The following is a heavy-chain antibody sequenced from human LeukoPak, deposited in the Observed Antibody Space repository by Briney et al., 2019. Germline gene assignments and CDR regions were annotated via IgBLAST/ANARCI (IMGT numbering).Heavy chain of an antibody. D-gene: IGHD3-3*01. Sequence: GGSLRLFCAASGFTFSSYSMKWVRQAPGKGLEWVSSISSSSSYIYYADSVKGRFTISRDNTKNSLYLQMNSLRAEDTAVYYCASLVTIFGVVTHDYWGQGTLVTVSS. CDR2: ISSSSSYI. J-gene: IGHJ4*02. CDR1: GFTFSSYS. CDR3: ASLVTIFGVVTHDY. V-gene: IGHV3-21*01.